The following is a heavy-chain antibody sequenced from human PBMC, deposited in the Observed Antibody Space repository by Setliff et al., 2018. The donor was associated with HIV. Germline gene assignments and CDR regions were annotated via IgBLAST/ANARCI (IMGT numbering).Heavy chain of an antibody. J-gene: IGHJ4*02. CDR3: ARETYLVPAAIGFDY. CDR1: GYTFTTSG. V-gene: IGHV1-3*01. CDR2: INAGNGNT. Sequence: ASVKVSCKASGYTFTTSGVSWVRQAPGHGLEWMGWINAGNGNTKYSQKFQGRVTITRDTSASTAYMELSSLRSEDTAVYYCARETYLVPAAIGFDYWGQGTLVTVSS. D-gene: IGHD2-2*02.